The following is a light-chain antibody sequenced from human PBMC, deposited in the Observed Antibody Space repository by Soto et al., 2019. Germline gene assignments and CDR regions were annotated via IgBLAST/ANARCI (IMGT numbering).Light chain of an antibody. CDR3: AAWDDSLNAVV. CDR2: SNN. V-gene: IGLV1-44*01. CDR1: SSNIGSNT. Sequence: QCVLTQPPSGSGTPGQRVTISCSGSSSNIGSNTVNWYQQLPGTAPKLLIYSNNQRPSGVPDRFSGSKSGTSASLAISGLQSEDEADYYCAAWDDSLNAVVFGGGTKLTVL. J-gene: IGLJ2*01.